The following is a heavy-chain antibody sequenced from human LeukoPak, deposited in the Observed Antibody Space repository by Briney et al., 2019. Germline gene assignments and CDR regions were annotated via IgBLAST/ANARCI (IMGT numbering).Heavy chain of an antibody. J-gene: IGHJ5*02. V-gene: IGHV3-74*01. CDR2: LGTDGTYT. CDR1: GFNLRDYW. CDR3: VRDPSNSGNWFDL. D-gene: IGHD4-11*01. Sequence: PGGSLRLPCAASGFNLRDYWMHWVRHAPGKGLVWVSRLGTDGTYTNYADSVKGRFTISRDNAKNTLYLQMDSLRAEDTAFYYCVRDPSNSGNWFDLWGQGTLVTVSS.